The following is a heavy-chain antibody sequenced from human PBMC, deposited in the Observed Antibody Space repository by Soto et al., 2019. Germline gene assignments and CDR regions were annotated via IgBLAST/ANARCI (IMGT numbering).Heavy chain of an antibody. Sequence: EVQLVESGGDFVQPGGSLRLSCEASCFTFSAFWMHLVRHVPGEGLMWISRTNKDGASSEYADSVQGRFSVSRDNAKNTLFLHMTGLRAEDTAVDYWARDDFRRNEALDIWGQGTVVTVSS. J-gene: IGHJ3*02. CDR2: TNKDGASS. V-gene: IGHV3-74*01. CDR3: ARDDFRRNEALDI. D-gene: IGHD3-3*01. CDR1: CFTFSAFW.